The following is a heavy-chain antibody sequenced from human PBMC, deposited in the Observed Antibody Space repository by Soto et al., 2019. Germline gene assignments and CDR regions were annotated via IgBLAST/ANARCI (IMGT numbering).Heavy chain of an antibody. J-gene: IGHJ4*02. CDR2: ISSSSTAI. V-gene: IGHV3-21*01. CDR1: GFSFSSYS. D-gene: IGHD3-10*01. Sequence: GGSLRLSCAASGFSFSSYSMNWVRQAPGKGLEWVSSISSSSTAIFYGDSVKGRFIISRDNAENSLYLQMNSLRAEDTAVYYCVILTYPACSSIGYWGLRALLTISS. CDR3: VILTYPACSSIGY.